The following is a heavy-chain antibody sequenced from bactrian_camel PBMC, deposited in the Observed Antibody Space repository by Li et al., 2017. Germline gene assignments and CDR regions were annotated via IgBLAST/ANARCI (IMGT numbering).Heavy chain of an antibody. CDR3: AAKPRGWGCTLEADPFAGFQY. CDR2: IDSDGST. Sequence: QAGGSMRISCAVTGYTYSDFCMGWFRQAPGKEREWVATIDSDGSTSYADSVMGRFTISKDTVTATVYLQMDDLKPEDTAMYYCAAKPRGWGCTLEADPFAGFQYWGQGTQVTVS. V-gene: IGHV3S53*01. CDR1: GYTYSDFC. J-gene: IGHJ4*01. D-gene: IGHD6*01.